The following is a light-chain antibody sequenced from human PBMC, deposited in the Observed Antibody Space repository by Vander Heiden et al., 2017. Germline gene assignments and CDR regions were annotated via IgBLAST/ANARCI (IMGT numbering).Light chain of an antibody. CDR2: GAS. CDR1: QSVSSN. Sequence: EVVMTHSPATLSMSPGERATLSCRASQSVSSNLAWYQQKPGQAPRLLFYGASTRATGIPARFSGSGSATEFTLTITSLQSEDFAVYYCQQYNDWPLTFGGGTKVEIK. V-gene: IGKV3-15*01. CDR3: QQYNDWPLT. J-gene: IGKJ4*01.